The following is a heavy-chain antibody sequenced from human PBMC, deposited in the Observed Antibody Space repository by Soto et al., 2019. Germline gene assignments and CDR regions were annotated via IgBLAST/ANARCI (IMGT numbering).Heavy chain of an antibody. D-gene: IGHD3-10*01. V-gene: IGHV3-15*07. CDR2: IKSKPAGGTI. J-gene: IGHJ4*02. CDR1: GFIFSNAW. CDR3: STGGYYLDY. Sequence: EVQLVESGGGLVKPGGSLRLSCKGSGFIFSNAWMNWVRLAPGKELEWVARIKSKPAGGTIDYAAPVKGRFTISRDDSKHTVYLQMNSLKTDDTAVYYCSTGGYYLDYWGQGTQVTVSS.